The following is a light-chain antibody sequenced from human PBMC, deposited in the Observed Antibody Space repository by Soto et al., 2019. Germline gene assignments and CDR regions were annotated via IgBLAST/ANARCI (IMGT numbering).Light chain of an antibody. V-gene: IGKV1-5*03. Sequence: DIPMTQSPSTLSASVGDRVTITCRASQSISDWLAWYQQKPGTAPKLLIYKASSLESGVPSRFSGSGSGTEFTLTIRSLQADDFATYYCQQYGNYSPYTFGQGTKVEI. CDR1: QSISDW. CDR2: KAS. J-gene: IGKJ2*01. CDR3: QQYGNYSPYT.